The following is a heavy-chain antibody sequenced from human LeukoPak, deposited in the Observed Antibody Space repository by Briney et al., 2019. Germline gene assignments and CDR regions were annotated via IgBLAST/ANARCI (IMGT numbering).Heavy chain of an antibody. CDR2: IKSKTDSGTT. CDR3: TTSITMIVVVNADY. J-gene: IGHJ4*02. CDR1: GFTLGNTS. D-gene: IGHD3-22*01. V-gene: IGHV3-15*01. Sequence: RGTSRLSWAASGFTLGNTSMSWARQAQGKGLEWVGRIKSKTDSGTTDYAAPVKGRFTISRDDSKNTLYLQMNSLKTEDTAVYYCTTSITMIVVVNADYWGQGTLVTVSS.